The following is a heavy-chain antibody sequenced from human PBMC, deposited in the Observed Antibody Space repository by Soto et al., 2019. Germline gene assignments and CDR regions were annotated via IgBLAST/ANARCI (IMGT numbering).Heavy chain of an antibody. V-gene: IGHV4-31*03. D-gene: IGHD2-2*01. Sequence: SETLSLTCTVSGGSISSGGYYWSWIRQHPGKGLEWIGYIYYSGSTYYNPSLKSRVTISVDTSKNQFSLKLSSVTAADTAVYYCARDQEVPAAYNWFDPWGQGTLVTVSS. CDR1: GGSISSGGYY. J-gene: IGHJ5*02. CDR3: ARDQEVPAAYNWFDP. CDR2: IYYSGST.